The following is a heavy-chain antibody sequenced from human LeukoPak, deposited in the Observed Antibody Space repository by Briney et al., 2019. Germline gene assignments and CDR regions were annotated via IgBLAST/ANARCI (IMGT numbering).Heavy chain of an antibody. CDR1: GYTFTSYA. D-gene: IGHD5-12*01. V-gene: IGHV1-3*01. Sequence: ASVKVSCKASGYTFTSYAMHWVRQAPGQRLEWMGWINAGNGNTKYSQKFQGRVTITRDTSASTAYMELSSLRSEDTAVYYCARGGATTYSGDYWGQGTLVTVSS. CDR3: ARGGATTYSGDY. J-gene: IGHJ4*02. CDR2: INAGNGNT.